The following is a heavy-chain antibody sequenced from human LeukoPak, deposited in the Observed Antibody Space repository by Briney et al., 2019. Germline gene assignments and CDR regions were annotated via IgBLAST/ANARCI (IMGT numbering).Heavy chain of an antibody. CDR1: GYSFTSYW. CDR2: IYPGDSDT. J-gene: IGHJ4*02. D-gene: IGHD1-26*01. Sequence: GESLKISCKCSGYSFTSYWIGWVRQMPGKGLEWVGIIYPGDSDTRYSPSFHGQVTISADKSISTAYLQRSSLKASDTAMCYCARLPTGSYYFDYWGQGTLVTVSS. CDR3: ARLPTGSYYFDY. V-gene: IGHV5-51*01.